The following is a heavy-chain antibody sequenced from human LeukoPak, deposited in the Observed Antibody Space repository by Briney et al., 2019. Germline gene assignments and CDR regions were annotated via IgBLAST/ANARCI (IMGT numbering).Heavy chain of an antibody. CDR2: INSDGSST. D-gene: IGHD3-22*01. CDR3: ARDSSMITPSDISLY. J-gene: IGHJ4*02. V-gene: IGHV3-74*01. CDR1: GFTFSSYW. Sequence: GGSLRLSCAASGFTFSSYWMHWVRQAPGKGLVWVSRINSDGSSTSYADSVKGRFTISRDNAKNTLYLQMNSLRAEDTAVYYCARDSSMITPSDISLYWGQGTLVTVSS.